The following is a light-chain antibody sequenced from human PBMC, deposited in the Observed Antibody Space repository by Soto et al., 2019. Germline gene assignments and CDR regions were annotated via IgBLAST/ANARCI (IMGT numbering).Light chain of an antibody. CDR1: QSVSNN. CDR2: GAS. Sequence: EIVLTQSPGTLSLSPGERATLSCRASQSVSNNYLAWYQQKPGQAPRLLIYGASNRATGIPDRFSGSGSGTEFILTISSLQSEDFAVYYCQQYTDWPPITFGQGTRLEIK. J-gene: IGKJ5*01. CDR3: QQYTDWPPIT. V-gene: IGKV3D-15*01.